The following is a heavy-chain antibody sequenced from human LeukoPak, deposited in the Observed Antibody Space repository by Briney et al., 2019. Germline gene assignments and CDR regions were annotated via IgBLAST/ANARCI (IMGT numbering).Heavy chain of an antibody. CDR1: GFTSSSYA. D-gene: IGHD2-2*01. V-gene: IGHV3-23*01. CDR2: ISGSGGST. Sequence: GGSLRLSCAASGFTSSSYAMTWVRQAPGKGLEWVSAISGSGGSTYYADSVKGRFTISRDNSKNTLYLQMNSLRAEDTAVYYCAKDVRYCSSTSCYPENLDYWGQGTLVTVSS. J-gene: IGHJ4*02. CDR3: AKDVRYCSSTSCYPENLDY.